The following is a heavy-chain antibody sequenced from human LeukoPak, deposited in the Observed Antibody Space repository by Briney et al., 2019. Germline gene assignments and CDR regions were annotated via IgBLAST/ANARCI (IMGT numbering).Heavy chain of an antibody. Sequence: PGGSLRLSCAASGFTFSSYWMHWVRQAPGKGLVWVSRINSDGSSTSYADSVKGRFTISRDNAKNTLYLQMNSLRAEDTALYYCAKSLSYFDWSPLNYWGQGTLVTVSS. CDR2: INSDGSST. J-gene: IGHJ4*02. V-gene: IGHV3-74*01. CDR3: AKSLSYFDWSPLNY. CDR1: GFTFSSYW. D-gene: IGHD3-9*01.